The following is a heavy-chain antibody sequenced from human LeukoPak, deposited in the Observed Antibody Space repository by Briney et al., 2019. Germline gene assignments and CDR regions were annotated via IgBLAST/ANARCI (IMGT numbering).Heavy chain of an antibody. CDR2: IYYSGST. D-gene: IGHD6-13*01. CDR1: GGSISSGGYH. Sequence: SETLSLTCTVSGGSISSGGYHWSWIRQHPGKGLEWIGYIYYSGSTYYNPSLKSRVTISVDTSKNQFSLKLSSVTAADTAVYYCARSFDFGGYSSSGVNWFDPWGQGTLVTVSS. CDR3: ARSFDFGGYSSSGVNWFDP. J-gene: IGHJ5*02. V-gene: IGHV4-31*03.